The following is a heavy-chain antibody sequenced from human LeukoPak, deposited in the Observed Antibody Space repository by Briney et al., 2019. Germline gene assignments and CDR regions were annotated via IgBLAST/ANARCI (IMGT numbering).Heavy chain of an antibody. V-gene: IGHV3-11*04. CDR3: ARDRGVDDYGAVDDY. CDR2: ISSSGSTI. Sequence: GGSLRLSCAASGFTFSDYYMSWIRQAPGKGLEWVSYISSSGSTIYYADSVKGRFTISRDNAKNSLYLQMNSLRTEDTAVYYCARDRGVDDYGAVDDYWGQGTLVTVSS. J-gene: IGHJ4*02. CDR1: GFTFSDYY. D-gene: IGHD4-17*01.